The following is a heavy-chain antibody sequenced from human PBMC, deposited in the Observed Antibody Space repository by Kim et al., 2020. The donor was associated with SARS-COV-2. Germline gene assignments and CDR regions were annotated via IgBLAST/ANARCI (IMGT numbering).Heavy chain of an antibody. Sequence: SETLSLTCTVFGASFSAQYWHWIRQSPGKGLEWIGEIHPTGPSNYNPSLKNRVAISLDTPKNQFSLMLTSLTAADAAVYFCARGQESAKFAYWGQGTLVTVSS. V-gene: IGHV4-34*01. D-gene: IGHD3-10*02. J-gene: IGHJ4*02. CDR3: ARGQESAKFAY. CDR1: GASFSAQY. CDR2: IHPTGPS.